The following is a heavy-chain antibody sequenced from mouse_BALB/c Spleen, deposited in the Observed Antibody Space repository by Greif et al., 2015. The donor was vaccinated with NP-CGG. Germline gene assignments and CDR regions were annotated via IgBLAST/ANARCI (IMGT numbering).Heavy chain of an antibody. CDR1: GYTFSSYW. J-gene: IGHJ3*01. CDR2: ILPGSGST. V-gene: IGHV1-9*01. CDR3: ARRGNAWFAY. Sequence: QVQLQQPGAELMKPGASVKISCKATGYTFSSYWIEWVKQRPGHGLEWIGEILPGSGSTNYNEKFKGKATFTADTSSNPAYMQLSSLTSEDSAVYYCARRGNAWFAYWGQGTLVTVSA. D-gene: IGHD2-1*01.